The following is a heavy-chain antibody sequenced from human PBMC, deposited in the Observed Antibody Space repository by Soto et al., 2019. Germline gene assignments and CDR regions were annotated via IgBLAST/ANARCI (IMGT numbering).Heavy chain of an antibody. D-gene: IGHD3-16*01. CDR3: ANWGFSWESVFDY. Sequence: PGGSLRLSCAASGFTFSSYAMSWVRQAPGKGLEWVSAISGSGGSTHYADSVKGRFTISRDNSKNTLYLQMNSLRAEDTAVYYCANWGFSWESVFDYWGQGTLVTVSS. J-gene: IGHJ4*02. CDR1: GFTFSSYA. V-gene: IGHV3-23*01. CDR2: ISGSGGST.